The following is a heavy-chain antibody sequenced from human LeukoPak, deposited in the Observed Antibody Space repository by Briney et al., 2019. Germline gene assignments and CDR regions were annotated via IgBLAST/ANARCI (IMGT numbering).Heavy chain of an antibody. Sequence: RASVKVSCKASGYTFTDYFMHWVRQAPGQGLEWMGWINPDSGGAKYAQKFQGRVTMTRDTSISTAYMELTSLRSDDTAVYYCARGRRILVGATNAGDFFDYWGQGTLVTVSS. CDR3: ARGRRILVGATNAGDFFDY. J-gene: IGHJ4*02. CDR2: INPDSGGA. V-gene: IGHV1-2*02. D-gene: IGHD1-26*01. CDR1: GYTFTDYF.